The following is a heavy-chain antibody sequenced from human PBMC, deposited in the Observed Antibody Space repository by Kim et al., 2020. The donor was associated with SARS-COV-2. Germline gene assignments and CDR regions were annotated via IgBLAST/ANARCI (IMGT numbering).Heavy chain of an antibody. CDR2: I. V-gene: IGHV3-48*02. CDR3: VRDRMGGAFDM. Sequence: IYYADSVERRFTISRDNAKNSLFLQMNSLRDEDTARYYCVRDRMGGAFDMWGQGTMVTVSS. D-gene: IGHD3-16*01. J-gene: IGHJ3*02.